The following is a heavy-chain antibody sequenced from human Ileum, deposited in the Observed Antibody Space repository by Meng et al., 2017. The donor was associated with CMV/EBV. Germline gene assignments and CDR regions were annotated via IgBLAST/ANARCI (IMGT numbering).Heavy chain of an antibody. V-gene: IGHV4-4*07. CDR3: GRAGARGVPVDI. CDR2: LRTSGTI. D-gene: IGHD3-10*01. CDR1: GGSISDYH. Sequence: QVQLTESGPGLVKPSETLSLTCSVSGGSISDYHWTWIRKSAGKGLQWLGRLRTSGTIDHNPSFKSRVTLSIDTSKNQFSLKLTSVTAADTAVYYCGRAGARGVPVDIWGQGTLVTVSS. J-gene: IGHJ4*02.